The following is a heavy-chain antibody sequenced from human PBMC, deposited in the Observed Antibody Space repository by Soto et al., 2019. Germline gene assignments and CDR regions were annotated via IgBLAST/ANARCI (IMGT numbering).Heavy chain of an antibody. CDR1: GFSLTTRGVG. D-gene: IGHD3-16*01. J-gene: IGHJ5*02. Sequence: QITLKESGPTLVKPTQTLTLTCTFSGFSLTTRGVGVGWIRQPPGKALKCLALIYWDDDKRYSPSLQSRLSITKDTSKNQVVLTMTNVDPVDTATYYCAHIPNYYQYDWFDPWGQGTLVSVSS. CDR3: AHIPNYYQYDWFDP. CDR2: IYWDDDK. V-gene: IGHV2-5*02.